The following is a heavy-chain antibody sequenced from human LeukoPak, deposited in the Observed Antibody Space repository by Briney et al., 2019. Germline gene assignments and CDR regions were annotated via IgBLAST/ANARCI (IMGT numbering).Heavy chain of an antibody. CDR3: AREGSWEKYYYYYMDV. Sequence: ASVKVSCKASGYTFTSYAMNWVRQAPGQGLEWMGWINTNTGNPTYAQGFTGRFVFSLDTSVSTAYLQISSLKAEDTAVYYCAREGSWEKYYYYYMDVWGKGTTVTVSS. J-gene: IGHJ6*03. D-gene: IGHD6-13*01. CDR2: INTNTGNP. V-gene: IGHV7-4-1*02. CDR1: GYTFTSYA.